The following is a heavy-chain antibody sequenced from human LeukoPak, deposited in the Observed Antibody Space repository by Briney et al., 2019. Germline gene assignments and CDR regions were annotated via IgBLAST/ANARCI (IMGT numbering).Heavy chain of an antibody. CDR3: ARDPAVAGPYYFDY. CDR1: GYTFTSYT. D-gene: IGHD6-19*01. CDR2: INAGNGNT. V-gene: IGHV1-3*03. Sequence: ASVKVSCKASGYTFTSYTIHWVRQAPGQRLEWMGWINAGNGNTKYSQEFQDRVTITRDTSASTAYMELSSLRSEDMAVYYCARDPAVAGPYYFDYWGQGTLVTVSS. J-gene: IGHJ4*02.